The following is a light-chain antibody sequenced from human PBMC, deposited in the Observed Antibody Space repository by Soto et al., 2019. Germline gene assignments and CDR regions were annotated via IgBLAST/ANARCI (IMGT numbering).Light chain of an antibody. CDR1: GGDIGDYNY. J-gene: IGLJ1*01. CDR2: DVS. CDR3: CSYTRSGTLI. Sequence: ALTQPASVSGSPGQSITISCVGTGGDIGDYNYVSWYQQHPGKVPKVIIYDVSNRPSGVSYRFSGTKSGSTASLTVSGLQAEDEADYYCCSYTRSGTLIFGTGTKSPS. V-gene: IGLV2-14*01.